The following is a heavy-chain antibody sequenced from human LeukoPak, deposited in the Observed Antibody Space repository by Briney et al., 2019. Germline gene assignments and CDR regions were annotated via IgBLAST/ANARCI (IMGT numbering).Heavy chain of an antibody. CDR1: GFTFSSYT. V-gene: IGHV3-21*01. CDR2: ISSSGGYI. J-gene: IGHJ6*02. CDR3: ARDGATGGHGMDV. Sequence: PGGSLRLSCAASGFTFSSYTMSWVRQAPGKGLEWVSSISSSGGYIYYALSVQGRFTISRDNDKNSLYLQMNSLRAEDTAVYYCARDGATGGHGMDVWGQGTTVTVSS. D-gene: IGHD4/OR15-4a*01.